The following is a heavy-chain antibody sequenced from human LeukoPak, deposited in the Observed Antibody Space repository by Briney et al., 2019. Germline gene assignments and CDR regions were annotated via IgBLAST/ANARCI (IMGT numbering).Heavy chain of an antibody. V-gene: IGHV1-2*02. Sequence: ASVNVSCKASGYRFTGYYLHWVRQAPAQGHDWMGWINPNSGGTTHAQNFKGRVTMTWDTSISTAYMELSRLRSDDTAVYYCAREWELLRKYLYHWGQGTLVTVSS. D-gene: IGHD1-26*01. CDR1: GYRFTGYY. J-gene: IGHJ1*01. CDR2: INPNSGGT. CDR3: AREWELLRKYLYH.